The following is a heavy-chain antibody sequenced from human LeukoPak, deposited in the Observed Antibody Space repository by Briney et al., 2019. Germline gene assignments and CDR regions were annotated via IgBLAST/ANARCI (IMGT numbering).Heavy chain of an antibody. CDR2: INPNNGGT. V-gene: IGHV1-2*06. CDR1: GYTFTDYY. CDR3: ARVGDGLNDAFDI. Sequence: GASVNVSCKASGYTFTDYYMNWVRQAPGQGLEWMGLINPNNGGTNYAQKFQGRVTMTRDPSITTACLELSRLRCDDTAVYYCARVGDGLNDAFDIWGQGTMVTVSS. D-gene: IGHD5-24*01. J-gene: IGHJ3*02.